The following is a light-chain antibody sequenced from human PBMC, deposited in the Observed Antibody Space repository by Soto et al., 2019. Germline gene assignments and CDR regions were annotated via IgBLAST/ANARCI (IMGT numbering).Light chain of an antibody. CDR1: SSDVGGYNY. CDR2: EVS. CDR3: TSYAGSNNPVV. J-gene: IGLJ2*01. V-gene: IGLV2-8*01. Sequence: QSVLTQPPSASGSPGQSVTISCTGTSSDVGGYNYVSWYQQHPGKAPKFLIYEVSKRPSGVPDRFSGSKSGNTASLTVSGLQAEDEADYYCTSYAGSNNPVVFGGGTKVTVL.